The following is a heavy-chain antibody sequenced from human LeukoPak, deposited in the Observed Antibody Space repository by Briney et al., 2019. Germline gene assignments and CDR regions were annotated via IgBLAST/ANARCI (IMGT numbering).Heavy chain of an antibody. D-gene: IGHD4/OR15-4a*01. CDR3: ARLTMPTGPGDY. CDR1: GVSIRSYY. V-gene: IGHV4-59*08. CDR2: IHYSGSA. Sequence: SETLSLTCSVSGVSIRSYYWSWIRQPPGKGLEWIGYIHYSGSANYNPSIKSRVTISVDPSKNLLSLKLTSVTAADTGVYYCARLTMPTGPGDYWGQGTLVTVSS. J-gene: IGHJ4*02.